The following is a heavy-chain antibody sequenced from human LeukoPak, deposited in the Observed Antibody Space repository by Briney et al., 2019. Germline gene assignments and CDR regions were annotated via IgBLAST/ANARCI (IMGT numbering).Heavy chain of an antibody. Sequence: ASVTVSCKASGDTFTGYYIHWVREAPGQGLEWMGWINPKSGGTNYAQKFQGRVTMTRDTSTNTAYMELSRLTSDDTAVYYCARDLSFYDSGSYFFDYWGQGTLVTVSS. D-gene: IGHD3-10*01. J-gene: IGHJ4*02. CDR2: INPKSGGT. V-gene: IGHV1-2*02. CDR3: ARDLSFYDSGSYFFDY. CDR1: GDTFTGYY.